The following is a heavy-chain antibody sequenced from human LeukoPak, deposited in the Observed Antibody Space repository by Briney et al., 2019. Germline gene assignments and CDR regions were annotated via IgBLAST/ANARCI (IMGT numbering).Heavy chain of an antibody. V-gene: IGHV1-46*01. CDR2: INPSGGST. D-gene: IGHD3-22*01. CDR1: GYTFTSYY. CDR3: AREAVVRHTYYYDSSGYYHFDY. J-gene: IGHJ4*02. Sequence: ASVKVSCKASGYTFTSYYMHWVRQAPGQGLEWMGIINPSGGSTSYAQKFQGRVTMTRDMSTSTVYMELSSLRSEDTAVYYCAREAVVRHTYYYDSSGYYHFDYWGQGTLVTVSS.